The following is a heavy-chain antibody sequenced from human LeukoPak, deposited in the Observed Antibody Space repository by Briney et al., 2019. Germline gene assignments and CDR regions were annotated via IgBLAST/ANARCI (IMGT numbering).Heavy chain of an antibody. J-gene: IGHJ4*02. CDR3: VKVQKVGAPTDYFDY. V-gene: IGHV3-9*01. CDR1: GFRLDDYA. Sequence: RRSLRLSCADSGFRLDDYAIHWVRPGPGKGLWRGSRINWNSGAIVYAASVKGRFTLSRDNAKNSLYLQMNSLRAAITALSFCVKVQKVGAPTDYFDYWGQGTLVTVSS. D-gene: IGHD1-26*01. CDR2: INWNSGAI.